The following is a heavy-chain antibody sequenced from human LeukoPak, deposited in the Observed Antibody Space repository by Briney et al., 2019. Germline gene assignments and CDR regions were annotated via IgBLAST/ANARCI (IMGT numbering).Heavy chain of an antibody. J-gene: IGHJ5*02. D-gene: IGHD3-10*01. V-gene: IGHV1-2*02. Sequence: ASVKVSCKASGYTFTGYYMHWVRQAPGQGLEWMGWINPNSGGTNYAQKFQGRVTMTRDTSISTAYMELSRLRSDDTAVYYCARDWPSRSGLLWSGELVSSAPNWFDPWGQGTLVTVSS. CDR1: GYTFTGYY. CDR2: INPNSGGT. CDR3: ARDWPSRSGLLWSGELVSSAPNWFDP.